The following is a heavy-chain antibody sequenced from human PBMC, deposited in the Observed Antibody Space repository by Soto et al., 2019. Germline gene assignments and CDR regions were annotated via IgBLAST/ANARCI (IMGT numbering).Heavy chain of an antibody. CDR1: GGTFSSYA. CDR2: IIPIFGTA. D-gene: IGHD3-9*01. J-gene: IGHJ6*02. Sequence: VASVKVSCKASGGTFSSYAISWVRQAPGQGLEWMGGIIPIFGTANYAQKFQGRVTITADESTSTAYMELSSLRSEDTAVYYCARVRITISTYYYYGMDVWGQGTTVTVSS. V-gene: IGHV1-69*13. CDR3: ARVRITISTYYYYGMDV.